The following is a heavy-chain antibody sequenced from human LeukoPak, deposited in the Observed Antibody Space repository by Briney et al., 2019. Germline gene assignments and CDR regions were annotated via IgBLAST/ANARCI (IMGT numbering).Heavy chain of an antibody. CDR2: ISGSGGST. J-gene: IGHJ5*02. CDR3: AKDLSVRAAAGQEEYNWFDP. D-gene: IGHD6-13*01. V-gene: IGHV3-23*01. Sequence: PGGSLRLSCAASGFTFSSYAMSWVRQAPGKGLEWVSAISGSGGSTYYADSVKGRFTISRDNSKNTLYLQMNSLRAEDTAVYYCAKDLSVRAAAGQEEYNWFDPWGQGTLVTVSS. CDR1: GFTFSSYA.